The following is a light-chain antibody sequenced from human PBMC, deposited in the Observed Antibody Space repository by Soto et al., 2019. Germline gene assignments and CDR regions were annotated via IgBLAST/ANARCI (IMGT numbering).Light chain of an antibody. V-gene: IGKV3-15*01. CDR2: GAS. CDR3: QQYNSWLWT. CDR1: QSVSSK. Sequence: EIVMTQSPATLSVSPGEGATLSCRASQSVSSKLAWYQQKPGQAPRLLIYGASTSATGIPARFSGRGSGTEFTLIISSLQSEDSAVDYCQQYNSWLWTFGQGTKVEIK. J-gene: IGKJ1*01.